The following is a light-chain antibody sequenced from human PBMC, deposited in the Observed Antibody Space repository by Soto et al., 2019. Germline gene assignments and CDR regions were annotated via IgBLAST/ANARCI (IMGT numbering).Light chain of an antibody. V-gene: IGKV2-28*01. CDR2: LAS. CDR1: QSLLNTNGYYY. CDR3: MQALQTPYT. Sequence: DIVMTQSPLSLPVTPGEPASISCRSSQSLLNTNGYYYLDWYLQRPGQSPQLLTYLASTRASGVPDRFSGSGSGTDYTLKISRVEAEDIGVYYCMQALQTPYTFGQGTKLEIK. J-gene: IGKJ2*01.